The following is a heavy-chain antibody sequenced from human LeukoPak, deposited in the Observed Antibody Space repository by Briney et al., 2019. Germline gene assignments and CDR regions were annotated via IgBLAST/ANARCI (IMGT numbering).Heavy chain of an antibody. CDR3: ARGPEITMVRGAQTYFDY. CDR2: INHSGST. CDR1: GGSFSGYY. J-gene: IGHJ4*02. Sequence: SETLSLTCAVYGGSFSGYYWSWIRQPPGKGLEWIGEINHSGSTNYNPSLKSRVTISVDTSKNQFSLKLSSVTAADTAVYYCARGPEITMVRGAQTYFDYWGQGTLVTVSP. D-gene: IGHD3-10*01. V-gene: IGHV4-34*01.